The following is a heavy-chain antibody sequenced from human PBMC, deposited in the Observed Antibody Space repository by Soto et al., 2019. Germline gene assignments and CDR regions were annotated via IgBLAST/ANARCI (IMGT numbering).Heavy chain of an antibody. Sequence: SKTLSLTCAVYGGSFSGYYWSWIRQPPGKGLEWIGEINHSGSTNYNPSLKSRVTISVDTSKNQFSLKLSSVTAADTAVYYCARGRFLEWYYRGAFDYWGQGTLVTVS. V-gene: IGHV4-34*01. CDR3: ARGRFLEWYYRGAFDY. CDR2: INHSGST. J-gene: IGHJ4*02. D-gene: IGHD3-3*01. CDR1: GGSFSGYY.